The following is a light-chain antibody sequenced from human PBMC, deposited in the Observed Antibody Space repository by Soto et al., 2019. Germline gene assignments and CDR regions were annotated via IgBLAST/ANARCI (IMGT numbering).Light chain of an antibody. CDR1: QSISSY. CDR3: QQSYSTPPWT. V-gene: IGKV1-39*01. J-gene: IGKJ1*01. CDR2: AAS. Sequence: DIQMTQSPSSLSASVGDRVTITCQASQSISSYLNWYRQKPGKAPKLLIYAASSLQSGVPSRFSGSGSGTDFTLTISSLQPEDFATYYCQQSYSTPPWTFGQGTKVEIK.